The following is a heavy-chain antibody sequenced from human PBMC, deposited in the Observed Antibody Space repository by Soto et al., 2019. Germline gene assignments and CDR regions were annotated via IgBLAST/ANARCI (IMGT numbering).Heavy chain of an antibody. J-gene: IGHJ6*02. Sequence: PGGSLRLSCAASGFTFSSYEINWVRQAPGKGLEWVSYISSSGNTIYYADSVKGRFTISRDNSKNTLYLQMNSLRAEDTAVYYCARCEVVPAAMGYYYGMDVWGQGTTVTVSS. V-gene: IGHV3-48*03. CDR1: GFTFSSYE. D-gene: IGHD2-2*01. CDR3: ARCEVVPAAMGYYYGMDV. CDR2: ISSSGNTI.